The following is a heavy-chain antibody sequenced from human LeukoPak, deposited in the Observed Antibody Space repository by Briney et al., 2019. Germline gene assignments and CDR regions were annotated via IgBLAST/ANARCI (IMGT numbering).Heavy chain of an antibody. CDR3: ARDLWVYSQDAGGAFDY. CDR1: GYTFTSYA. J-gene: IGHJ4*02. D-gene: IGHD5-18*01. V-gene: IGHV1-3*03. Sequence: ASVKVSCKASGYTFTSYAMHWVRQAPGQRLEWMGWINAGNGNTKYSQEFQGRVTITRDTSASTAYMELSSLRSEDMAVYYCARDLWVYSQDAGGAFDYWGQGTLVTVSS. CDR2: INAGNGNT.